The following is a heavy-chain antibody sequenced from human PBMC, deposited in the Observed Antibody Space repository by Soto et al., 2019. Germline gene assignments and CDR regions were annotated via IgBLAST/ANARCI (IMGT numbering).Heavy chain of an antibody. V-gene: IGHV4-34*01. Sequence: QVQLQQWGAGLLKPSETLSLTCAVYGGSFSGYYWSWIRQPPGKGLEWIGEINHSGSTNYNPSLKSRVTISVDTYKNQFSLKLSSVTAADTAVYYCARNIQWLTPLDYWGQGTLVTVSS. CDR3: ARNIQWLTPLDY. CDR1: GGSFSGYY. CDR2: INHSGST. J-gene: IGHJ4*02. D-gene: IGHD6-19*01.